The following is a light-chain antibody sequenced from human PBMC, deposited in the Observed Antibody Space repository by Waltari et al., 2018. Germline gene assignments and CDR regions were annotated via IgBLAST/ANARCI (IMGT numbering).Light chain of an antibody. V-gene: IGLV1-44*01. CDR3: ATWDDSLNGRV. CDR2: TDN. Sequence: QSVLTQPPSASGTPGQGVTISCSGSSSNIGRNTVSWYQQFPGTAPQLLMHTDNQQPSGVPDRFSGSKSGTSASLAISGLQFEDEAQYFCATWDDSLNGRVFGGGTKVTVL. J-gene: IGLJ3*02. CDR1: SSNIGRNT.